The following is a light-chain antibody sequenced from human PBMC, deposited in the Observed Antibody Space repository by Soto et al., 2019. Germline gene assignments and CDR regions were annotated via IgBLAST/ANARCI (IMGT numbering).Light chain of an antibody. CDR2: VAS. V-gene: IGKV1D-16*01. J-gene: IGKJ1*01. Sequence: DIQITQSPSSLSASVGDRVTITCRASQTISNWLAWFQQKPGKAPKSLIYVASSLQSGVPSRFSGSGSGTDFTLTISSLQPEDFATYYCQQYTAYPWTFGQGTKVDIK. CDR3: QQYTAYPWT. CDR1: QTISNW.